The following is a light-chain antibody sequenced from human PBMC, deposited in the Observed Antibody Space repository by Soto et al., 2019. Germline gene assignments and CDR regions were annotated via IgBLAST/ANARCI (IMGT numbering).Light chain of an antibody. Sequence: DIQLTQSPSFLSASVGDRVTITCRASQGISSYLAWYQQKPGKAPKLLIYAASTLQSGVPSRFSGSGSGTEFTLTISSLQPEDFATYYCQKLNSYPINCGQGTRLEIK. CDR3: QKLNSYPIN. CDR1: QGISSY. V-gene: IGKV1-9*01. J-gene: IGKJ5*01. CDR2: AAS.